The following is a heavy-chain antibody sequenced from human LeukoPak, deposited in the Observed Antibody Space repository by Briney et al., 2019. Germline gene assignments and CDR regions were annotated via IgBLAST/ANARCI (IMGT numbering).Heavy chain of an antibody. CDR2: IYYSGST. Sequence: SETLSLTCTVSGGSISNSYYYWGWIRQPPGKGLEWIGSIYYSGSTYYTPSLQSRVTISVDTPKNQFSLKLSSVTAADTAVYYCARSDWNNWFDPWGQGTLVTVSS. CDR1: GGSISNSYYY. D-gene: IGHD2-21*02. V-gene: IGHV4-39*07. CDR3: ARSDWNNWFDP. J-gene: IGHJ5*02.